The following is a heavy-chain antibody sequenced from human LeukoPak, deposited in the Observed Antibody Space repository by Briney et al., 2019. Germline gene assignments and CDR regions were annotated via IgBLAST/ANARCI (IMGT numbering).Heavy chain of an antibody. CDR1: GFTFSSYA. CDR2: ISGSGGST. V-gene: IGHV3-23*01. Sequence: GGSLRLSCAASGFTFSSYAMSWVRQAPGKRLEWVSAISGSGGSTYYADSVKGRFTISRDNSKNTLYLQMNSLRAEDTAVYYCAKDSAIVLMVYDFDYWGQGTLVTVSS. D-gene: IGHD2-8*01. J-gene: IGHJ4*02. CDR3: AKDSAIVLMVYDFDY.